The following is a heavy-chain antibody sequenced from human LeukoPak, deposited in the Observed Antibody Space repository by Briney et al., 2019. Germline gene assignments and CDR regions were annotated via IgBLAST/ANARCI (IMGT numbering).Heavy chain of an antibody. Sequence: RTGGSLRLSCAASGFTFDDYGMSWVRQAPGKGLEWVSGINWNGGATGYGDSVKGRFTISRDNAKNSLYLQMNSLRAEDTAVYYCAREGAQLPFDYWGQGTLVTVSS. D-gene: IGHD5-24*01. CDR2: INWNGGAT. CDR3: AREGAQLPFDY. CDR1: GFTFDDYG. V-gene: IGHV3-20*04. J-gene: IGHJ4*02.